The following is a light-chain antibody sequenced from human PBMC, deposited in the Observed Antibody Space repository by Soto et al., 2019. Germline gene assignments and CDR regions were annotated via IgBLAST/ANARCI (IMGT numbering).Light chain of an antibody. CDR2: GAS. CDR1: QSVSSN. CDR3: QQYNNWPPWT. V-gene: IGKV3-15*01. Sequence: EIVMTQSPATLSVSPGERATLSCRASQSVSSNLAWYQQKPGQAPRLLIYGASTRATGIPVWFSGSGSGTEFTLTISSLQSEDFAVYYCQQYNNWPPWTFGRGTKVEIK. J-gene: IGKJ1*01.